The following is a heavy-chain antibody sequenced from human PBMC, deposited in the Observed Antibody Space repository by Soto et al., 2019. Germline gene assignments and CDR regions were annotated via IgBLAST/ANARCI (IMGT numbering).Heavy chain of an antibody. CDR1: GYSFTSYW. V-gene: IGHV5-10-1*01. J-gene: IGHJ4*02. CDR3: AKQDKVGATESNY. CDR2: IDPSDSYT. Sequence: GESLKISCKGSGYSFTSYWISWVRQMPGKGLEWMGRIDPSDSYTIYSPSFQGHVTISADKSISTAYLQWSSLKASDTAMYYCAKQDKVGATESNYWGQGTLVTVSS. D-gene: IGHD1-26*01.